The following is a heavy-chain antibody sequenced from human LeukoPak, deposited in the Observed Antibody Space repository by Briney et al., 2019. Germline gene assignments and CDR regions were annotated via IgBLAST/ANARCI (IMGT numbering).Heavy chain of an antibody. CDR2: ISYDGSNK. D-gene: IGHD3-22*01. J-gene: IGHJ4*02. CDR3: ARDQGYYDSGGYLDY. V-gene: IGHV3-30-3*01. Sequence: QPGGSLRLSCAASGFTFSSYAMHWVRQAPGKGLEWVAVISYDGSNKYYADSVKGRFTISRDNSKNTLYLQMNSLRAEDTAVYYCARDQGYYDSGGYLDYWGQGTLVTVSS. CDR1: GFTFSSYA.